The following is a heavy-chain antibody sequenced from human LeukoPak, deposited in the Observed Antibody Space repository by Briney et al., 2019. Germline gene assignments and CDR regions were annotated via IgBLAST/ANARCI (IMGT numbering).Heavy chain of an antibody. Sequence: GASVKVSCKASGYTFTSYDINWVRQATGQGLEWMGWMNPNSGNTGYAQKFQGRVTMTRNTSISTAYMELSSLRSEDTAVYYCASGGWQPKGDDRFDPWGQGTLVTVSS. D-gene: IGHD3-16*01. CDR1: GYTFTSYD. CDR2: MNPNSGNT. J-gene: IGHJ5*02. CDR3: ASGGWQPKGDDRFDP. V-gene: IGHV1-8*01.